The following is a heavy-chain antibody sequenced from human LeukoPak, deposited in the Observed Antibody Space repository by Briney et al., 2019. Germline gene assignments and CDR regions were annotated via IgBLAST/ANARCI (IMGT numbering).Heavy chain of an antibody. J-gene: IGHJ4*02. CDR1: GGSFSGYY. CDR2: VNHSGST. V-gene: IGHV4-34*01. D-gene: IGHD6-19*01. Sequence: SETLSLTCAVYGGSFSGYYWSWIRQPPGKGLEWIGEVNHSGSTNYNPSLKSRVTISVDTSKNQLSLKLSSVTAADTAVYYCASPLIAVNDYWGQGTLVTVSS. CDR3: ASPLIAVNDY.